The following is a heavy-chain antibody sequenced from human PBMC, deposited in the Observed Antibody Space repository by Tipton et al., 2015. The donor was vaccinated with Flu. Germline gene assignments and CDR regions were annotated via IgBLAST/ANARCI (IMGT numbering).Heavy chain of an antibody. Sequence: TLSLTCTVSGGSISSSSHYWGWIRQAPGRGLEWVGSIYYTGYPYYNSSLKSRLAMSIDTSKKQFSLRLSSVTAADTAVYYCARDTFRYCRGASCLSDYYYYRLDVWGPGTTVTVSS. D-gene: IGHD2-15*01. CDR2: IYYTGYP. J-gene: IGHJ6*02. V-gene: IGHV4-39*07. CDR3: ARDTFRYCRGASCLSDYYYYRLDV. CDR1: GGSISSSSHY.